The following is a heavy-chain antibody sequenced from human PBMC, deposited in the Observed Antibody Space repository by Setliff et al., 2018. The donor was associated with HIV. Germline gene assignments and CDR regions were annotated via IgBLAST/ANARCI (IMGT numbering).Heavy chain of an antibody. CDR2: FDPGHGET. CDR3: VTVVGDLSCTGGSCFSYFEY. J-gene: IGHJ4*02. D-gene: IGHD2-15*01. V-gene: IGHV1-24*01. CDR1: GDTVTQPC. Sequence: ASVKVSCQVSGDTVTQPCMQWGRQAPGKGLEWMGGFDPGHGETFYARKFQGRVTMTDDTFTDSAYMELRSLRFEDTAIYYYVTVVGDLSCTGGSCFSYFEYWGQGTLVTVSS.